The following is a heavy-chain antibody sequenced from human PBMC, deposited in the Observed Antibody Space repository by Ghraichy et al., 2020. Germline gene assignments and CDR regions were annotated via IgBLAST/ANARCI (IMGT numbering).Heavy chain of an antibody. CDR1: GYTFTSYG. CDR3: ARTYTSSPKFNNYYMDV. V-gene: IGHV1-18*01. D-gene: IGHD6-13*01. CDR2: ISAYSGYT. Sequence: ASVKVSCKASGYTFTSYGFNWVRQAPGQGLEWMGWISAYSGYTNYAQKLQGRVTMTTDTSTSTAYMELRSLGSDDTAVYYCARTYTSSPKFNNYYMDVWGRGTAVTVSS. J-gene: IGHJ6*03.